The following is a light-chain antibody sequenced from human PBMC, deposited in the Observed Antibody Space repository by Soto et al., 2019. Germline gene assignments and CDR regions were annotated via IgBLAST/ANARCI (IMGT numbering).Light chain of an antibody. CDR2: EVS. J-gene: IGLJ1*01. V-gene: IGLV2-14*01. CDR3: SSYTGSSSLGV. Sequence: QSALTQPASVSGSPGQSITISCTVTSIDIGGYNYVSWYQQHPGEAPKLIIYEVSRRPSGVSTRFSGSKSGNTASLTISELQAEDEADYYCSSYTGSSSLGVFGAGTKVTVL. CDR1: SIDIGGYNY.